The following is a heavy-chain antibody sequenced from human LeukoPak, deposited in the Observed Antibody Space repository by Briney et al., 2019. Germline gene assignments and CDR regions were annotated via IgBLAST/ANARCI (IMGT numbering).Heavy chain of an antibody. D-gene: IGHD3-16*01. CDR1: GGSISSSSYY. V-gene: IGHV4-39*07. CDR2: ISYSGTT. J-gene: IGHJ4*02. CDR3: ARGGGPPSYLDF. Sequence: PSETLSLTCTVSGGSISSSSYYWGWFRQPPGKGLEWIGSISYSGTTYYNLSLKSRVTISVDTSKNQFSLKLSSVTAADTAVYYCARGGGPPSYLDFWGQGTLVTVSS.